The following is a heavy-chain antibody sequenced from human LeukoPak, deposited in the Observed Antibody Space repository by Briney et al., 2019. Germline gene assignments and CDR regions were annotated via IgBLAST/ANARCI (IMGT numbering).Heavy chain of an antibody. D-gene: IGHD3-22*01. CDR1: GFTFSSYA. J-gene: IGHJ4*02. Sequence: PGGSLRLSCAASGFTFSSYAMSWVRQAPGKGLEWVSAISGSGGSTYYAESVQGRFTISRDNSKNTVYLQMNSLRAEDTAVYYCAKEYSEYYRDTSGYFGSFDYWGQGTLVTVSS. V-gene: IGHV3-23*01. CDR2: ISGSGGST. CDR3: AKEYSEYYRDTSGYFGSFDY.